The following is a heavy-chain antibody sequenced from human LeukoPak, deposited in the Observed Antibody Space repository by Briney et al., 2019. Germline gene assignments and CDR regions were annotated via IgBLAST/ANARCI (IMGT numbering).Heavy chain of an antibody. CDR1: GYTFTGYY. J-gene: IGHJ4*02. Sequence: GASVKVSCKASGYTFTGYYMHWVRQAPGQGLEWMGWINPNSGGTNYAQKFQGRVTMTRDTSISTAYMELSRLRSDDTAVYYCARFATYYYDSSDNLYIDYWGLGTLVTVSS. CDR3: ARFATYYYDSSDNLYIDY. D-gene: IGHD3-22*01. CDR2: INPNSGGT. V-gene: IGHV1-2*02.